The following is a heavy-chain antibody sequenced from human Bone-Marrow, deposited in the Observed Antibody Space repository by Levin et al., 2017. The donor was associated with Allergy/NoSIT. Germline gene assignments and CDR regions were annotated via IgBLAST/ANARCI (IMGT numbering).Heavy chain of an antibody. D-gene: IGHD2-8*01. CDR2: ISLYNGNT. V-gene: IGHV1-18*01. J-gene: IGHJ3*01. CDR1: GSTFTNFG. Sequence: GGSLRLSCKASGSTFTNFGITWVRQAPGRGLEWVGWISLYNGNTNYAQNFQGRVTMTTDTSTSTAYMELRSLRSDDTALYYCAKVLSIPGGVFDVWGQGTMVSVSS. CDR3: AKVLSIPGGVFDV.